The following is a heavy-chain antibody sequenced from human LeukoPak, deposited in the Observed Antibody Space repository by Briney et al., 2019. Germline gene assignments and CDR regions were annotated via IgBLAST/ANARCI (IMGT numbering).Heavy chain of an antibody. CDR1: GGSISSGGYY. Sequence: SETLSLTCTVSGGSISSGGYYWSWIRQHPGKGLEWIGYIYYSGSTYYNPSLKSRVTISVDTSKNQFSLKLSSVTAADTAVYYCARADYIVVHYFDYWGQGTLVTVSS. CDR3: ARADYIVVHYFDY. CDR2: IYYSGST. V-gene: IGHV4-30-4*08. J-gene: IGHJ4*02. D-gene: IGHD2-21*01.